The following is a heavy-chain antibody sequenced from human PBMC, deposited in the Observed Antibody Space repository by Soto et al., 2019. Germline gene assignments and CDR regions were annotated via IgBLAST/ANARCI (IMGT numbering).Heavy chain of an antibody. CDR3: ARVTYWYCSGGSCYAPGYYYYGMDV. Sequence: ASETLSLTCTVSGGSISSGGYYWSWIRQHPGKGLEWIGYIYYSGSTYYNPSPKSRVTISVDTSKNQFSLKLSSVTAADTAVYYCARVTYWYCSGGSCYAPGYYYYGMDVWGQGTTVTVSS. D-gene: IGHD2-15*01. CDR2: IYYSGST. V-gene: IGHV4-31*03. J-gene: IGHJ6*02. CDR1: GGSISSGGYY.